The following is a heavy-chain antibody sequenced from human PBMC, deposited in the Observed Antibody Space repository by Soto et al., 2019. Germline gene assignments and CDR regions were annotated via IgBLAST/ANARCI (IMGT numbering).Heavy chain of an antibody. J-gene: IGHJ4*02. Sequence: QITLNESGPTVVKPAETLTLTCKFSGFSLTTSGVGVGWIRQSPGKAPAWLALIYWDDDKRYSASLKSRLTITKDTSKNQVVLTMASVDPADTATYYCAHRILRTVFGLVTTTAIYFDFWGQGTPVVVSS. CDR1: GFSLTTSGVG. V-gene: IGHV2-5*02. CDR3: AHRILRTVFGLVTTTAIYFDF. CDR2: IYWDDDK. D-gene: IGHD3-3*01.